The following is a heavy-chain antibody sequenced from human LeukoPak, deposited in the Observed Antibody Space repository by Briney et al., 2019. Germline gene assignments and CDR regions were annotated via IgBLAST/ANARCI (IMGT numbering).Heavy chain of an antibody. CDR2: ISGSGGST. CDR3: AKPALLYSSSWYFDY. J-gene: IGHJ4*02. D-gene: IGHD6-13*01. CDR1: GFTFSSYA. V-gene: IGHV3-23*01. Sequence: PGGSLRLSCAASGFTFSSYAMSWVRQAPGKGLEWVSAISGSGGSTYYADSVKGRFTISRDNSTNTLYLQMNSLRAEDTAVYYCAKPALLYSSSWYFDYWGQGTLVTVSS.